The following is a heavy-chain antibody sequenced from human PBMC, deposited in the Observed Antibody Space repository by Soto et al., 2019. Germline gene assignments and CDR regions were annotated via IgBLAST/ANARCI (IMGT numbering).Heavy chain of an antibody. CDR2: INHVGGT. Sequence: PSDTLSLTCAVYGGFLSESYWTWIRQPPGKGLEWIGEINHVGGTNYNPSLKSRVTMSVDTSQNQFSLRLISVTAADTAIYFCVRIRSHLPSWVLWFDPWGKGTRVTVSS. J-gene: IGHJ5*02. CDR1: GGFLSESY. CDR3: VRIRSHLPSWVLWFDP. V-gene: IGHV4-34*01. D-gene: IGHD3-16*01.